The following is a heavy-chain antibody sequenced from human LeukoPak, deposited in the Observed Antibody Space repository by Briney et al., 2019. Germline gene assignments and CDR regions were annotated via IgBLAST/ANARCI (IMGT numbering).Heavy chain of an antibody. CDR3: ARATECSSISCYSYYGLDV. D-gene: IGHD2-2*01. CDR2: IYYSGST. J-gene: IGHJ6*02. CDR1: GGSISSYS. Sequence: SETLSLTCTVSGGSISSYSWSWIRQPPGKGLEWIGYIYYSGSTNYNASLKSRVTISVDTSKSQFSLKLTSVTAADTAVYYCARATECSSISCYSYYGLDVWGQGATVTVSS. V-gene: IGHV4-59*01.